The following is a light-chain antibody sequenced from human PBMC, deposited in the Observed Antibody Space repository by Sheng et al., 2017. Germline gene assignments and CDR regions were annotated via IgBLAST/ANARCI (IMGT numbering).Light chain of an antibody. Sequence: QSALTQPASVSGSPGQSITISCSGTSSDFLNYNLVSWYQQHPGEAPKLIIYDVNERPSQVSGRFSGSKSGDTASLTISGLRTEDEADYHCCSYAGSNTSYVFGTGTKVTVL. V-gene: IGLV2-23*02. CDR1: SSDFLNYNL. J-gene: IGLJ1*01. CDR2: DVN. CDR3: CSYAGSNTSYV.